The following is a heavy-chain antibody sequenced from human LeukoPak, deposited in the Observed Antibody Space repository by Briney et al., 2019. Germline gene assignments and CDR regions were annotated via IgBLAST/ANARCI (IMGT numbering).Heavy chain of an antibody. V-gene: IGHV1-69*05. D-gene: IGHD5-12*01. Sequence: SVNVSLMASVGTLSSYAIIWVRQARGPGLEWLGGSNPNFGTANYVQMFQGRVTITTDETTITAYMELSSLRAEDTAVYYCASQSGRLSGVAFDYWGQGTMVTVSS. CDR2: SNPNFGTA. J-gene: IGHJ4*02. CDR3: ASQSGRLSGVAFDY. CDR1: VGTLSSYA.